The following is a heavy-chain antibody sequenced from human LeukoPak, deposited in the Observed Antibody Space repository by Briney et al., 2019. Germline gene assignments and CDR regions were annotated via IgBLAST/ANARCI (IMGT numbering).Heavy chain of an antibody. J-gene: IGHJ5*02. CDR3: ARARLGYYGSGSYYWFDP. CDR1: GGSISSSSYY. D-gene: IGHD3-10*01. V-gene: IGHV4-39*07. Sequence: SETLSLTCTVSGGSISSSSYYWGWIRQPPGKGLEWIGSIYYSGSTNYNPSLKSRVTISVDTSKNQFSLKLSSVTAADTAVYYCARARLGYYGSGSYYWFDPWGQGTLVTVSS. CDR2: IYYSGST.